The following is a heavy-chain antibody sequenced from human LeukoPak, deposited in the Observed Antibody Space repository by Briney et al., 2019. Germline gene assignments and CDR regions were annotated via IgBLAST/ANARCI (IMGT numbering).Heavy chain of an antibody. CDR1: GFTFSSYA. Sequence: GGSLRLSCAASGFTFSSYAMHWVRQAPGKGLEWVAVISYDGSNKYYADSVKGRFTISRDNSKNTLYLQMNSLRAEDTAVYYCARDWGLRRETYLFDYWGQGTLVTVSS. D-gene: IGHD1-26*01. V-gene: IGHV3-30-3*01. J-gene: IGHJ4*02. CDR3: ARDWGLRRETYLFDY. CDR2: ISYDGSNK.